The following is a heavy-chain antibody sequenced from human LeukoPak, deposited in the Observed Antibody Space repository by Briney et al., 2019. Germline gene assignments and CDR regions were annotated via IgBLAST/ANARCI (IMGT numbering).Heavy chain of an antibody. CDR1: GFTFTAYS. CDR2: SSSGSSYI. J-gene: IGHJ6*02. Sequence: LSLSSAASGFTFTAYSLNWVRRAPGKGLEWVSSSSSGSSYILYEDSVKGRFTISRDNAKKSLYVQMNSLRAEDTAVHYCAKKRGYSADYRMDVWGQGTTVTVSS. D-gene: IGHD5-18*01. V-gene: IGHV3-21*01. CDR3: AKKRGYSADYRMDV.